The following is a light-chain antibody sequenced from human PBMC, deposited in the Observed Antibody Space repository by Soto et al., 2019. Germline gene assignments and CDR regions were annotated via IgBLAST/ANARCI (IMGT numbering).Light chain of an antibody. V-gene: IGKV3-15*01. CDR2: GAS. CDR1: QSVSTN. CDR3: QQYSKRPLWT. J-gene: IGKJ1*01. Sequence: EIVMTQSPASLSVPPGERATLSCRASQSVSTNLAWYQQKPGQAPRLLIYGASTRATGVPARFSGSGSGTEFTLTISSLQSEDFGVYFCQQYSKRPLWTFGQGTKVDIK.